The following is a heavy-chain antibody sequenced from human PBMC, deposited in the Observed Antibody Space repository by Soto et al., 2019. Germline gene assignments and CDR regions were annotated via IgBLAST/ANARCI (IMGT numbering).Heavy chain of an antibody. J-gene: IGHJ5*01. Sequence: SETLSLTCTVSGGSISSYYWSWIRQPPGKGLEWIGYIYYSGSTNYNPSLKSRVTLYLQMNSLRVEDTAIYYCARGRIVVPPFDSWGRGTLVTVSS. CDR1: GGSISSYY. CDR2: IYYSGST. V-gene: IGHV4-59*01. CDR3: FDS. D-gene: IGHD3-16*02.